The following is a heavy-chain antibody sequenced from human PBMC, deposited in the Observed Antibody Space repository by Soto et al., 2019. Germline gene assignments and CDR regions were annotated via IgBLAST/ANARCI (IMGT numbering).Heavy chain of an antibody. Sequence: QVQLVQSGAEVKKPGASVKVSCKASGYTFTGYYMHWVRQAPGQGLEWMGWINPNSGGTNYAQKFQGRVTMTRDRSISTAYMELSRLRSDDTAVYYCAREGYCSGGSCYAWFDPWGQGTLVTVSS. J-gene: IGHJ5*02. V-gene: IGHV1-2*02. CDR1: GYTFTGYY. CDR2: INPNSGGT. CDR3: AREGYCSGGSCYAWFDP. D-gene: IGHD2-15*01.